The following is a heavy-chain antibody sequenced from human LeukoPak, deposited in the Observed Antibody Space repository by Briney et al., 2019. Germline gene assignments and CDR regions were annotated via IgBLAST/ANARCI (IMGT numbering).Heavy chain of an antibody. V-gene: IGHV3-53*01. D-gene: IGHD5/OR15-5a*01. CDR1: GFTLSNNF. J-gene: IGHJ3*02. CDR2: IHSDGNT. CDR3: AREDNRGVYDDGFDI. Sequence: GGSLRLSCAASGFTLSNNFMYWVRQAPGKGLEWVSVIHSDGNTLYADSVEGRFTISRDNFKNTVYLQMSSLRAEDTAVYYCAREDNRGVYDDGFDIWGQGTMVTVSS.